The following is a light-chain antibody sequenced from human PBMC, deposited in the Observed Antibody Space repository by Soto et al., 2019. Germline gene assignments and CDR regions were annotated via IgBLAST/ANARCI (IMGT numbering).Light chain of an antibody. V-gene: IGLV1-40*01. Sequence: QSVLTQPPSVSGAPGQRITISCVGSNSNLGAAYDVHWYQHLPGAAPKLLIYTNNNRPSGVPERFSASKSGASASLTITGLQADDEADYYCQSYDNSLSALVFGGGTKLTVL. CDR2: TNN. CDR3: QSYDNSLSALV. CDR1: NSNLGAAYD. J-gene: IGLJ2*01.